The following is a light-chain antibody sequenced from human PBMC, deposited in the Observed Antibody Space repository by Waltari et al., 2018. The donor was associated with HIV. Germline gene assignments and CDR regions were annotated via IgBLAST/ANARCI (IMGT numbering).Light chain of an antibody. J-gene: IGLJ2*01. CDR2: EVS. Sequence: QSALTQPASVSGSPGQSITISCTGAGSDVGHYDLVSWYQQYPGKAPTLLIYEVSKRPSGVSDRFSGSKSGNTASLTISGLQAEDEADYCCCSYAGRHILVFGGGTKLTVL. CDR1: GSDVGHYDL. CDR3: CSYAGRHILV. V-gene: IGLV2-23*02.